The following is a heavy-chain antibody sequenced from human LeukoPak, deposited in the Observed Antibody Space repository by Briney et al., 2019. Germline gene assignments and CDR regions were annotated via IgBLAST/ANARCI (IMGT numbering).Heavy chain of an antibody. CDR3: ARAQAEYMTTVDWFDP. D-gene: IGHD4-23*01. V-gene: IGHV4-59*01. CDR1: GGSISSYY. CDR2: IYDSGST. Sequence: SETLSLTCPVSGGSISSYYWSWIRQPPGKGLEWIGYIYDSGSTNYNPSLKSRVTISVDTYKNQFSLKLNSVTAADTAVYYCARAQAEYMTTVDWFDPWGQGTLVTVSS. J-gene: IGHJ5*02.